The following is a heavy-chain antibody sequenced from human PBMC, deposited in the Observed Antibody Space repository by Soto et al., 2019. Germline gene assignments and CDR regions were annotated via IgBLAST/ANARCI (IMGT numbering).Heavy chain of an antibody. CDR1: GGSFSDYY. J-gene: IGHJ4*02. Sequence: QVQLRQWGAGLLKPSETLSLTCAVFGGSFSDYYWTWIRQPPGKGLEWIGEINHSGTTSYNPSLKSRLTRSVDAANNQFSLKLSSVTSADTGVNYCARKPIYHFFAGSYSVDYWGQGTLVTVSS. CDR2: INHSGTT. CDR3: ARKPIYHFFAGSYSVDY. V-gene: IGHV4-34*01. D-gene: IGHD3-9*01.